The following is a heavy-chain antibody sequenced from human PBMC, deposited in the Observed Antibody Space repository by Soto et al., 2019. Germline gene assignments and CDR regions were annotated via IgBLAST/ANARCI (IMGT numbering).Heavy chain of an antibody. D-gene: IGHD3-22*01. CDR2: IYHSGST. CDR1: GGSISSGGYS. J-gene: IGHJ5*02. CDR3: DRVVYPTYYYDSSGWFDP. V-gene: IGHV4-30-2*01. Sequence: QLQLQESGSGLVKPSQTLSLTCAVSGGSISSGGYSWSWIRQPPGKGLEWIGYIYHSGSTYYNPTLKRRVTISVDRSKNQFTLKLSSVTAADTAVYYSDRVVYPTYYYDSSGWFDPWGQGTLVTVSS.